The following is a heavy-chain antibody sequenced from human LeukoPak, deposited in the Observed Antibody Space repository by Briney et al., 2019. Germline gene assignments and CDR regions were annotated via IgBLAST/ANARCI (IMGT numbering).Heavy chain of an antibody. CDR3: ARVFSAGYMDV. Sequence: ASVKVSCKASGYTFTGYYMHWVRQAPGQGLEWMGWINPNSGGTNYAQKFQDRVTMTRDTSISTVYMEFSRLRYDDTAVYYCARVFSAGYMDVWGKGTTVTVSS. CDR1: GYTFTGYY. J-gene: IGHJ6*03. V-gene: IGHV1-2*02. CDR2: INPNSGGT.